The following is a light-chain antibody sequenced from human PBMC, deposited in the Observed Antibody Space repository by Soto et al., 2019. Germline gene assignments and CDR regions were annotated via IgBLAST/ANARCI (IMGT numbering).Light chain of an antibody. V-gene: IGKV1-5*01. Sequence: DIQMTQSPSTLSASVGDRVTITFRASQSISSWLAWYQQKPGKAPKLLIYDASSLESGVPSRFSGSGSGTEFTLTISSLQPDDFATYYCQQYNSYPGTFGGGTKVEIK. CDR1: QSISSW. CDR3: QQYNSYPGT. CDR2: DAS. J-gene: IGKJ4*01.